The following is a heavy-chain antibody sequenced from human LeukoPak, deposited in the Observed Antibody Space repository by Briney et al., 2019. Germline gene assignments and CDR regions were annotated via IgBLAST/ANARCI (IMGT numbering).Heavy chain of an antibody. CDR2: INHSGST. Sequence: SETLSLTCAVYGGSFSGYYWSWIRQPPGKGLEWIGEINHSGSTNYNPSLKSRVTISVDTSKNQFSLQLNSVTPEDTALYYCARGGLVRGTINSLIGFDIWGQGIMVTVSS. J-gene: IGHJ3*02. CDR3: ARGGLVRGTINSLIGFDI. D-gene: IGHD3-10*01. CDR1: GGSFSGYY. V-gene: IGHV4-34*01.